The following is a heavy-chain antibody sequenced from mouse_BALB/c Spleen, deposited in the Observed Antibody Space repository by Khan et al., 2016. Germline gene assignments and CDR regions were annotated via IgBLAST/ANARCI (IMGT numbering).Heavy chain of an antibody. D-gene: IGHD3-1*01. CDR1: GDSITSGY. J-gene: IGHJ3*01. CDR3: VRYEAARSSFAY. CDR2: ISYSGST. Sequence: EVQLQESGPSLVKFFQTLSLTCSVTGDSITSGYWNWIRKFPGNKLEYMGYISYSGSTFYNPSLESRISITRDTSKNQYYLQLNSVTSEDTATYYCVRYEAARSSFAYWGQGTLVTVAA. V-gene: IGHV3-8*02.